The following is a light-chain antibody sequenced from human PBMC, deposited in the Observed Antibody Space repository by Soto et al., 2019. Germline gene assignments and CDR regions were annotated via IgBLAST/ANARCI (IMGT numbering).Light chain of an antibody. CDR3: CSYRSSSTLV. CDR2: EVS. J-gene: IGLJ2*01. Sequence: QSALTQPPSVSGSPGQSVTISCTGTSSDVGSYNRVSWYQQPPGTAPKLMIYEVSNRPSGVPDRFSGSKSGNTASLTISGLQAEDEADYYCCSYRSSSTLVFGGGTKLTVL. V-gene: IGLV2-18*02. CDR1: SSDVGSYNR.